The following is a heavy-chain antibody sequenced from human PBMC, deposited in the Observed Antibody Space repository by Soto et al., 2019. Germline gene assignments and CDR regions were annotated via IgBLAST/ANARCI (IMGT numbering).Heavy chain of an antibody. D-gene: IGHD7-27*01. CDR3: ARRQTGDSFDP. J-gene: IGHJ5*02. V-gene: IGHV2-5*02. Sequence: QITLKESGPTLVKPTQTLTLTCTFSGFSLSTSGVGVAWIRQPPGKALEWLAVIYWDDDKRFSPSLRSRPTITKVTSKLPAVLTLTTMGPGDTTTYNSARRQTGDSFDPWGQGNLVTVSS. CDR1: GFSLSTSGVG. CDR2: IYWDDDK.